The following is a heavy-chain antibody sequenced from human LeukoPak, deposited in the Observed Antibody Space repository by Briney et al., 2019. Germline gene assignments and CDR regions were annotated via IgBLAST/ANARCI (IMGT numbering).Heavy chain of an antibody. V-gene: IGHV4-59*01. J-gene: IGHJ3*02. CDR3: ARDSPGAKDAFDI. CDR2: IYYSGST. CDR1: GGSISGYY. Sequence: SETLSLTCTVSGGSISGYYWSWIRQPPGKGLEWIAYIYYSGSTNYNPSLKSRVTISVDTSKNQFSLKLSSVTAADTAVYYCARDSPGAKDAFDIWGQGTMVTVSS.